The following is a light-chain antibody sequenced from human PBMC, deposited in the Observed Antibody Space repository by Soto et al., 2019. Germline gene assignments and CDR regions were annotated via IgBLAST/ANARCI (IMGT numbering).Light chain of an antibody. Sequence: QSALTQPASVSGSPGQSITISCTGTSSDVGYYNVVSWYQQHPGKAPKLMIYEVSKRPSGISNRFSGSKSGNTASLTISGLQAEDEADYYCCSYARSSTWMFGGGTKHTVL. CDR3: CSYARSSTWM. J-gene: IGLJ3*02. CDR1: SSDVGYYNV. CDR2: EVS. V-gene: IGLV2-23*02.